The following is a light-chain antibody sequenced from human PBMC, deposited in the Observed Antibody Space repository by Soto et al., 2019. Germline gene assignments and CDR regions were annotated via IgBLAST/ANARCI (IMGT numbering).Light chain of an antibody. CDR1: SSDVGGYNY. V-gene: IGLV2-14*01. CDR3: SSYTSSSTPV. Sequence: QSVLTQPASVSGSPGQSITISCTGTSSDVGGYNYVSWYQQHPGKAPKLMIYDVSNRPSGVSNRFSGSKSGNTASLTISGLQAEYEADYYCSSYTSSSTPVFGTGNKVTVL. CDR2: DVS. J-gene: IGLJ1*01.